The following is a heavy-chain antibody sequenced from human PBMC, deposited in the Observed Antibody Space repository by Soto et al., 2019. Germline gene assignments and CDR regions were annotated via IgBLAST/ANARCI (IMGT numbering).Heavy chain of an antibody. V-gene: IGHV1-2*02. D-gene: IGHD1-26*01. J-gene: IGHJ4*02. CDR3: ARDLAKGGGSAGFDY. CDR1: GYTFTVYY. CDR2: INPKSGGT. Sequence: ASVKVSCKASGYTFTVYYMHWVRQAPGQGLEWMGWINPKSGGTMYPQKFQGRVTMTWDTFISTAYMALTRLRSDDTAVYYCARDLAKGGGSAGFDYWGQGTLVTVSS.